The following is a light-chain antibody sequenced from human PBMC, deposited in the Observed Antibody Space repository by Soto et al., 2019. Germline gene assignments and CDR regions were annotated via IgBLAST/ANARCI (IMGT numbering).Light chain of an antibody. CDR1: QIVTGNF. CDR2: DAS. V-gene: IGKV3-20*01. J-gene: IGKJ1*01. CDR3: QQYDNWPPWT. Sequence: EIVFAHSPGTISFSPVEGATLSCRASQIVTGNFLAWYQQKPGQAPRLLMYDASTRATGIPDRFSGSGSGTDFTLTISSLQSVDFAVYYCQQYDNWPPWTFGQGTKVDIK.